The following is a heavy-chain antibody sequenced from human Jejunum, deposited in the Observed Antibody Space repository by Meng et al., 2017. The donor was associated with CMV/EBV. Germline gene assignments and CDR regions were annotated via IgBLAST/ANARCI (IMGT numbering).Heavy chain of an antibody. CDR3: ARGTPGRSYSDY. CDR2: FVNNVDT. CDR1: RYTFTSYD. Sequence: VKLAQSGAEVKNPWASGKVYRKASRYTFTSYDINWVRQATGQGLEWLGWFVNNVDTYSAQKFQGRVTMTTDTHTSTAFMELRSLRSDDTAVYYCARGTPGRSYSDYWGQGTLVTVSS. J-gene: IGHJ4*02. V-gene: IGHV1-18*01. D-gene: IGHD3-10*01.